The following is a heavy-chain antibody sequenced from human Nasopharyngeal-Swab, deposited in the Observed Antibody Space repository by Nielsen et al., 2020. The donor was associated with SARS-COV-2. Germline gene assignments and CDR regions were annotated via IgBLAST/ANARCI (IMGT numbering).Heavy chain of an antibody. CDR2: IYHSGST. CDR3: ARANPEPSTSSGWYGRLVHYFDY. J-gene: IGHJ4*02. Sequence: VRQAPGKGLEWIGEIYHSGSTNYNPSLKSRVTISVDKSKNQFSLKLSSVTAADTAVYNCARANPEPSTSSGWYGRLVHYFDYWGQGTLVTVSS. V-gene: IGHV4-4*02. D-gene: IGHD6-19*01.